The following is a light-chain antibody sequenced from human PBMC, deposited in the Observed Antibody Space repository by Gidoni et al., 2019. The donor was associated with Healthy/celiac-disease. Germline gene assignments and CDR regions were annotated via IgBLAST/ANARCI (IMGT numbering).Light chain of an antibody. CDR3: LLSYSGARGV. V-gene: IGLV7-46*01. J-gene: IGLJ3*02. CDR2: DTS. Sequence: QAVVTQEPSLTVSPGGTVTLTCGSSTGAVTSGHYPYWFPQTPGQAPRTLIYDTSNKHSWTPARFSGSLLGGKAALTLSGAQPEDEAEYYCLLSYSGARGVFGGGTKLTVL. CDR1: TGAVTSGHY.